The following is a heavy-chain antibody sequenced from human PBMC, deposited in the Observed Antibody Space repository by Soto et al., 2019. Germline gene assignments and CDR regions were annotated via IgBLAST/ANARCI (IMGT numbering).Heavy chain of an antibody. CDR2: MNPNSGHT. Sequence: GASVKVSCKASGYTFASYDINWVRQATGQGLEWMGWMNPNSGHTGYAQKFQGRVTMTRNTSISTAYMELSSMRSEDTAVYYCARAPSTVTTLFDIWGQGTIVTVSS. CDR3: ARAPSTVTTLFDI. D-gene: IGHD4-17*01. CDR1: GYTFASYD. J-gene: IGHJ3*02. V-gene: IGHV1-8*01.